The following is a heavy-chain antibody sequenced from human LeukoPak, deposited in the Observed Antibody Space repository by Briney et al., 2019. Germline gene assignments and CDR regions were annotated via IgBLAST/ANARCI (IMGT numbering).Heavy chain of an antibody. J-gene: IGHJ4*02. Sequence: PGGSLRLSCAASEFTVSSNYMNWVRQAPGKGLQWVSTIYSGGGTYYADSVKGRFTISRDNAKNSLYLQMNSLRDEDTAVYFCAREATGSYYSLDYWGQGTLVTVSS. CDR1: EFTVSSNY. D-gene: IGHD3-10*01. CDR3: AREATGSYYSLDY. CDR2: IYSGGGT. V-gene: IGHV3-66*01.